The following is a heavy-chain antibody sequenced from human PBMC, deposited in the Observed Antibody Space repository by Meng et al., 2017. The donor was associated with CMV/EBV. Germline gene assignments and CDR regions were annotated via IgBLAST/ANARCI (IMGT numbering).Heavy chain of an antibody. D-gene: IGHD3-22*01. CDR2: INHSGST. Sequence: QVQRPQVGAGLLKPSATLVLTCSGAGGTFSGYSWSWVRQPPGKGLAWIGEINHSGSTNYNPSLKSRVTISVDSSKNQFSLKLSSVTAADTAVYYCARGGPNDSSGYYPYYFDYWGQGTLVTVSS. V-gene: IGHV4-34*01. J-gene: IGHJ4*02. CDR1: GGTFSGYS. CDR3: ARGGPNDSSGYYPYYFDY.